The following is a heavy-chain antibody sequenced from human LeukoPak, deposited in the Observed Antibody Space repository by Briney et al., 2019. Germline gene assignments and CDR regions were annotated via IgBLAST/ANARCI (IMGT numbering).Heavy chain of an antibody. CDR3: AHGGDDAFDI. Sequence: SETLSLTCAVYGGSFSGYYWSWIRRPPGKGLEWIGEINHSGSTNYNPSLKSRVTISVDTSKNQFSLKLSSVTAADTAVYYCAHGGDDAFDIWGQGTMVTVSS. CDR2: INHSGST. CDR1: GGSFSGYY. V-gene: IGHV4-34*01. D-gene: IGHD3-16*01. J-gene: IGHJ3*02.